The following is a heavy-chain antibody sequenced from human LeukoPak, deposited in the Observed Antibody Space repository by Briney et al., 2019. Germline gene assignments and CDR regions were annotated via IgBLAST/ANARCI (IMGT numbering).Heavy chain of an antibody. CDR1: GFTFSSYS. CDR3: ARDYVTMAPDY. D-gene: IGHD3-10*02. CDR2: IGPGPSHT. J-gene: IGHJ4*02. V-gene: IGHV3-21*01. Sequence: GGSLRLSCAASGFTFSSYSFNWVRQVPGKGLEWLSYIGPGPSHTYYADSVRGRFVISRDDAKSSLYLQMSSLRAEDTAVYYCARDYVTMAPDYGGLGTLVTVSS.